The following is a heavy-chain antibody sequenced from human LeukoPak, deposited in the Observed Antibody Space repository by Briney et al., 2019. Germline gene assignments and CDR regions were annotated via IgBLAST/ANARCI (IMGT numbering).Heavy chain of an antibody. D-gene: IGHD3-22*01. J-gene: IGHJ4*02. Sequence: SETLSLTCTVSGGSISSSSYYWGWIRQPPGKGLEWIGSIYYSGSTYYNPSLKSRVTISVDRSKNQFSLKLSSVTAADTAVYYCARGQDYYDSSGLFDYWGQGTLVTVSS. CDR2: IYYSGST. CDR3: ARGQDYYDSSGLFDY. V-gene: IGHV4-39*07. CDR1: GGSISSSSYY.